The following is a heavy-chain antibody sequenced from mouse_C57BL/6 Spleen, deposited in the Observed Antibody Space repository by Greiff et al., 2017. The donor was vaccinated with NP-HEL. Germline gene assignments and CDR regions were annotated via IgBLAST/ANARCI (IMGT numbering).Heavy chain of an antibody. D-gene: IGHD4-1*01. V-gene: IGHV1-55*01. CDR1: GYTFSSYW. CDR3: ARPLSGTDAMDY. J-gene: IGHJ4*01. CDR2: IYPGSGST. Sequence: QVQLQQPGAELVKPGASVKMSCKASGYTFSSYWITWVKQRPGQGLEWIGDIYPGSGSTNYNEKFKSKATLTVDTSSSTAYMQLSSLTSEDSAVYYCARPLSGTDAMDYWGQGTSVTVSS.